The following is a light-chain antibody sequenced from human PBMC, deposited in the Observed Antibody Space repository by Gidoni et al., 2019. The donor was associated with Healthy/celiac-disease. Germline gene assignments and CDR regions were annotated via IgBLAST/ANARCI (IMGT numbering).Light chain of an antibody. J-gene: IGKJ4*01. CDR2: DAS. CDR1: QDISNY. CDR3: QQYWT. V-gene: IGKV1-33*01. Sequence: DIEITQSPSSLSASVGDRVTSTCQASQDISNYLNCYQQKPGKAPKLLIYDASNLETGVPSRFSGSGSGTDFTFNISSLQAEYIATYDCQQYWTFGGGTKVEIK.